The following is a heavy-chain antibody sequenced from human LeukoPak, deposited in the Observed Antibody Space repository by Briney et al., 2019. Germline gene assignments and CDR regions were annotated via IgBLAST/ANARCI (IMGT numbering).Heavy chain of an antibody. D-gene: IGHD2-15*01. J-gene: IGHJ4*02. CDR3: SRLYSGTRPPDY. Sequence: SETLSPTCAVYGGSFSGYYWSWIRQPPGKGLEWIGEINHSGSTYYNPSLKSRVTISVDTSKNQISLKVTSVTAADTAIYYCSRLYSGTRPPDYWGQGTLVTVSS. CDR2: INHSGST. V-gene: IGHV4-34*01. CDR1: GGSFSGYY.